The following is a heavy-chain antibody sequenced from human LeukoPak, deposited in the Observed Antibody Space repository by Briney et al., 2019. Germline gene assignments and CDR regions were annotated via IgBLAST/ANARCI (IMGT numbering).Heavy chain of an antibody. CDR3: AGDIVATRPFDY. D-gene: IGHD5-12*01. CDR1: GGSISSYY. J-gene: IGHJ4*02. CDR2: IYYSGST. Sequence: SETLSLTCTVSGGSISSYYWSWIRQPPGKGLEWIGYIYYSGSTNYNPSLKSRVTISVDTSKNQFSLKLSSETAADTAVCYCAGDIVATRPFDYWGQGTLVTVSS. V-gene: IGHV4-59*08.